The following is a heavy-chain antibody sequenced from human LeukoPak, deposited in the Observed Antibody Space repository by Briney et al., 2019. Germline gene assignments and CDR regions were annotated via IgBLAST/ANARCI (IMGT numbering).Heavy chain of an antibody. Sequence: GGSLRLSCAASRFTFSNYGMSWVRQAPGKGLEWVSGIGSSGGSTYYADSVKGRFTISRDNAKNSLYLQMNSLRAEDTAVYYCARAHNWKYGTFDYWGQGTLVTVSS. CDR2: IGSSGGST. D-gene: IGHD1-7*01. V-gene: IGHV3-23*01. J-gene: IGHJ4*02. CDR3: ARAHNWKYGTFDY. CDR1: RFTFSNYG.